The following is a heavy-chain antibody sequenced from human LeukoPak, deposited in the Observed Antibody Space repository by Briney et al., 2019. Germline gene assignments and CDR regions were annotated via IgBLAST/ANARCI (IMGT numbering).Heavy chain of an antibody. V-gene: IGHV3-30-3*01. Sequence: GGSLRLSCAASGFTFSSYPMYWVRQAPGKGLEWVALISYDGSNKYYADSVKGRFTVSRDNSKNTLYLQMDNLRAEDTAIYYCAREHYYDTSGYYRDFDYWGLGTLVTVSS. CDR2: ISYDGSNK. D-gene: IGHD3-22*01. CDR3: AREHYYDTSGYYRDFDY. J-gene: IGHJ4*02. CDR1: GFTFSSYP.